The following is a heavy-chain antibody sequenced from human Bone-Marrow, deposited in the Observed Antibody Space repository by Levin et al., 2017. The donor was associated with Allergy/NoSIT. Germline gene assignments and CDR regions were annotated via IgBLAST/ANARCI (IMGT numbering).Heavy chain of an antibody. CDR2: IGTAGDT. D-gene: IGHD6-13*01. Sequence: GGSLRLSCAASGFTFSSYDMHWVRQATGKGLEWVSAIGTAGDTYYPGSVKGRFTISRENAKNSLYLQMNSLRAGDTAVYYCARGGGQQPDNWFDPWGQGTLVTVSS. V-gene: IGHV3-13*04. CDR1: GFTFSSYD. CDR3: ARGGGQQPDNWFDP. J-gene: IGHJ5*02.